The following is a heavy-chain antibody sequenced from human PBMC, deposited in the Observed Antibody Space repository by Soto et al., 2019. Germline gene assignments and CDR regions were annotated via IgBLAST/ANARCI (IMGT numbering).Heavy chain of an antibody. J-gene: IGHJ6*02. CDR2: ISPYNGNT. V-gene: IGHV1-18*01. D-gene: IGHD1-20*01. Sequence: VHLVQSGAEVKKPGASVKVSCKASGYPLTSYGIGWGRPAPGQGLEWMGWISPYNGNTYYAQKLQGRVTMTTDTSTTTVYMELRSLRSDATAVYYCTRYKSFDRNYYDGIGVWGQGTTVTVSS. CDR3: TRYKSFDRNYYDGIGV. CDR1: GYPLTSYG.